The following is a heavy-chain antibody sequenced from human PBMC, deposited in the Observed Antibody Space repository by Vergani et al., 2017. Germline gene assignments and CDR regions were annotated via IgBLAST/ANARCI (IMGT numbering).Heavy chain of an antibody. D-gene: IGHD1-7*01. CDR1: GFTFSSYA. CDR3: AKSRCLSNDWNSPIFDY. V-gene: IGHV3-23*01. Sequence: EVQLLESGGGLVQPGGSLRLSCAASGFTFSSYAMSWVRQAPGKGLEWVSAISGSGGSTYYADSVKGRFTISRDNSKNTLYLQMNSLRAEDTAVYYCAKSRCLSNDWNSPIFDYWGQGSLVTVSS. CDR2: ISGSGGST. J-gene: IGHJ4*02.